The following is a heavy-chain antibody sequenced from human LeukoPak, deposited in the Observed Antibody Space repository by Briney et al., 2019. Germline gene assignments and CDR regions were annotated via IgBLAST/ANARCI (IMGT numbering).Heavy chain of an antibody. CDR1: GFTFSDHY. Sequence: GGSLRLSCAASGFTFSDHYMDWVRQAPGKGLEWVTIISYDGSEKYYADSVKGRFTISRDNSRNTLYLQMNSLRAEDTALYYCARDYSGWSNDYWGQGTLVTVSS. J-gene: IGHJ4*02. CDR2: ISYDGSEK. CDR3: ARDYSGWSNDY. V-gene: IGHV3-30-3*01. D-gene: IGHD5-12*01.